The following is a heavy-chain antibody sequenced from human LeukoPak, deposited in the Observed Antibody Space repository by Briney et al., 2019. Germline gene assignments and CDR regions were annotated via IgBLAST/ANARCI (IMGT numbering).Heavy chain of an antibody. CDR3: TTDLGITMIRGVIVF. J-gene: IGHJ4*02. CDR2: IKSKGDGETT. V-gene: IGHV3-15*01. Sequence: GGSLRLSCAASGFTFTNAWMSWVRQAPGKGLEWVGRIKSKGDGETTDYAAPVRGRFTMSRDDSTATLYLQMNSLKTEDTAVYFCTTDLGITMIRGVIVFWGQGTLVTVSS. D-gene: IGHD3-10*01. CDR1: GFTFTNAW.